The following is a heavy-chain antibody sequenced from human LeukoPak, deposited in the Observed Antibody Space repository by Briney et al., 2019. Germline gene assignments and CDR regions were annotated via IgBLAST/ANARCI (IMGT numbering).Heavy chain of an antibody. J-gene: IGHJ4*02. CDR1: GFTFSSYS. CDR2: ISSSSSYI. Sequence: GGSLRLSCAASGFTFSSYSMNWVRQAPGKGLEWVSSISSSSSYIYYADSVKGRFTISRDNAKNSLYLQMNSLRAEVTAAYYCAREQIAAAGTIDYWGQGTLVTVSS. CDR3: AREQIAAAGTIDY. V-gene: IGHV3-21*01. D-gene: IGHD6-13*01.